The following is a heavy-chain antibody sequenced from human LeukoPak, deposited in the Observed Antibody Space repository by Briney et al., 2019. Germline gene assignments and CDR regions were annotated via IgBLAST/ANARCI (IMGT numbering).Heavy chain of an antibody. J-gene: IGHJ5*02. Sequence: ASVKVSCKASGYTFTSYYMHWVRQAPGQGLEWMGIINPSGGSTSYAQKFQARFTMTTDTSTSTVYMELSSLRSEDTAVYYCARDYYGSGTPYSGMLFDPWGQGTLVTVSS. CDR1: GYTFTSYY. CDR2: INPSGGST. D-gene: IGHD3-10*01. CDR3: ARDYYGSGTPYSGMLFDP. V-gene: IGHV1-46*01.